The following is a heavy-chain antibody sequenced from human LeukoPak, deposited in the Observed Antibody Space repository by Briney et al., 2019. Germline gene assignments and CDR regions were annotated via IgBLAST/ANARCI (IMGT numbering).Heavy chain of an antibody. CDR3: ARVAATDHYYMDV. J-gene: IGHJ6*03. CDR2: IVVGSGNT. CDR1: GFTFTSSA. D-gene: IGHD6-25*01. Sequence: GTSVKVSCKASGFTFTSSAVQWVRQARGQRLEWIGWIVVGSGNTNYAQKFQERVTITRDMSTSTAYMELSSLRSEDTAVYYCARVAATDHYYMDVWGKGTTVTVSS. V-gene: IGHV1-58*01.